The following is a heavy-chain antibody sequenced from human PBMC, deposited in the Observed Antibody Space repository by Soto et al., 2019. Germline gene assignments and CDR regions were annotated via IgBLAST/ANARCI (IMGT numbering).Heavy chain of an antibody. J-gene: IGHJ5*02. CDR2: ISSSSSYI. CDR1: GFTFSGYS. V-gene: IGHV3-21*01. Sequence: GGSLRLSCAASGFTFSGYSMNWVRQAPGKGLEWVSSISSSSSYIYYADSVKGRFTISRDNAKNSLYLQMNSLRAEDTAVYYCARKAVVPAAPGWFDPWGQGTLVTVSS. CDR3: ARKAVVPAAPGWFDP. D-gene: IGHD2-2*01.